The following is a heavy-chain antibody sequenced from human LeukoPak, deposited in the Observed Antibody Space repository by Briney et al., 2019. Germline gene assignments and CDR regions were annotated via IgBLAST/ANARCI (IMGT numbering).Heavy chain of an antibody. Sequence: SETLSLTCAVYGGSFSDYYWTWIRQPPGKGLEWIGESNYGGSTNYNPSLTSRITISVDTSKNQFSLKLSSVTAADTAVYYCARDGYYYDSSGYYEKMYYFDYWGQGTLVTVSS. D-gene: IGHD3-22*01. CDR2: SNYGGST. CDR1: GGSFSDYY. V-gene: IGHV4-34*01. J-gene: IGHJ4*02. CDR3: ARDGYYYDSSGYYEKMYYFDY.